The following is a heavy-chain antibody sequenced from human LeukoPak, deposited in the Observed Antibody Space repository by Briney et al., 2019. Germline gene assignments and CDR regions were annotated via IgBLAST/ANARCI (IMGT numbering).Heavy chain of an antibody. D-gene: IGHD2-2*01. CDR2: ISYDGSNK. J-gene: IGHJ4*02. CDR1: GFTFSSYA. CDR3: ARVGGGYRSSTSCPHNYFDY. V-gene: IGHV3-30*04. Sequence: GGSLRLSCAASGFTFSSYAMHWVRQAPGKGLEWVAVISYDGSNKYYADSVKGRFTISRDNSKNTLYLQMNSLRAEDTAVCYCARVGGGYRSSTSCPHNYFDYWGQGTLVTVSS.